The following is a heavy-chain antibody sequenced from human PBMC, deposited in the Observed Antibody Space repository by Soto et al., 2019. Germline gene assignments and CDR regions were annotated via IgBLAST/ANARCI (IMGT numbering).Heavy chain of an antibody. CDR2: IYYSGST. D-gene: IGHD5-12*01. CDR1: GGSISSGGYY. J-gene: IGHJ6*02. V-gene: IGHV4-31*03. Sequence: PSETLSLTCTVSGGSISSGGYYWSWIRQHPGKGLEWIGYIYYSGSTYYNPSLKSRVTISVDTSKNQFSLKLISVTAADTAVYYCARVRYSGYEEWNYGMDVWGQGTTVTVSS. CDR3: ARVRYSGYEEWNYGMDV.